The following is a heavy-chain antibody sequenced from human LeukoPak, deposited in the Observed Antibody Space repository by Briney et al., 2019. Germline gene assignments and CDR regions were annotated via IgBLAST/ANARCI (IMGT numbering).Heavy chain of an antibody. CDR2: IRYDGSNK. D-gene: IGHD2-2*01. CDR3: ARSLKGYCSSTSCPYYYYYMDV. CDR1: GFTFSSYG. Sequence: GRSLRLSCAASGFTFSSYGMHWVRQAPGKGLEWVAFIRYDGSNKYYADSVKGRLTISRDNSKNTLYLQMNSLRSEDTAVHYCARSLKGYCSSTSCPYYYYYMDVWGKGTTVTISS. J-gene: IGHJ6*03. V-gene: IGHV3-30*02.